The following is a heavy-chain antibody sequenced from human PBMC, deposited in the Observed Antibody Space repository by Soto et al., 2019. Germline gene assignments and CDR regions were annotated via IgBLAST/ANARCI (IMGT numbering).Heavy chain of an antibody. D-gene: IGHD3-16*01. CDR1: GFTFSNYA. CDR2: ISGSGGRS. J-gene: IGHJ4*02. CDR3: AKAYFVWSSEQPYYFDY. Sequence: EVQLLDSGGGLVQPGGSLRLSCAASGFTFSNYAMTWVRQGPGKGLEWVSGISGSGGRSYYADSVKGRFTISRDNSKSTLYLQMNTLRAEDPAVYYSAKAYFVWSSEQPYYFDYWGQGAMVTVSS. V-gene: IGHV3-23*01.